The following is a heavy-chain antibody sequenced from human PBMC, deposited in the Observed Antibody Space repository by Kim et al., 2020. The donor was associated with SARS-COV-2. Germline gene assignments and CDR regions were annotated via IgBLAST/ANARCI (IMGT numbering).Heavy chain of an antibody. Sequence: ASVKVSCKASGYTFTSYGISWVRQAPGQGLEWMGWISAYNGNTNYAQKLQGRVTMTTDTSTSTAYMELRSVSSDDTAVNYYARIGRGVTRRFDYWGQGTLVTVSS. CDR1: GYTFTSYG. CDR3: ARIGRGVTRRFDY. CDR2: ISAYNGNT. J-gene: IGHJ4*02. D-gene: IGHD4-17*01. V-gene: IGHV1-18*01.